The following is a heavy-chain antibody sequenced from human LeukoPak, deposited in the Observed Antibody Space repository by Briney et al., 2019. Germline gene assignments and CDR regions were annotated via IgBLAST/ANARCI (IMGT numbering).Heavy chain of an antibody. CDR2: ILSKTDGGTT. D-gene: IGHD3-3*01. J-gene: IGHJ3*02. CDR3: TTRIITNDAFDI. CDR1: GFTFNKAW. Sequence: GGSLRLSCAASGFTFNKAWMTWVRQAPGKGLEWVGRILSKTDGGTTDCAAPVKGRFTISRDDSKSTMFLQMNSLKTEDTAVYFCTTRIITNDAFDIWGQGTLVTVSS. V-gene: IGHV3-15*01.